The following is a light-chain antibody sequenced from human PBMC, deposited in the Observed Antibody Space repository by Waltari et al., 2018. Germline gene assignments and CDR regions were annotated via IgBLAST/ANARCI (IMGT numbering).Light chain of an antibody. J-gene: IGKJ1*01. CDR2: AAS. CDR3: QQSYSTWT. V-gene: IGKV1-39*01. CDR1: QTISDY. Sequence: DIQMTQSPPSLSAFVGDRVVITCRASQTISDYLNWYQQKPGKASKLLIYAASSLQTGVPSRFSGSGSGTDFTLTISGLQPEDIATYYCQQSYSTWTFGQGTKV.